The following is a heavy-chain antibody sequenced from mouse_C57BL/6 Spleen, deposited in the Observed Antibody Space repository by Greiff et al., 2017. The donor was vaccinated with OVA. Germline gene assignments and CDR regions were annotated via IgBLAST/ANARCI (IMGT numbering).Heavy chain of an antibody. CDR2: ISSGGSYT. CDR1: GFTFSSYG. J-gene: IGHJ2*01. V-gene: IGHV5-6*01. Sequence: EVKLVESGGDLVKPGGSLKLSCAASGFTFSSYGMSWVRQTPDKRLEWVATISSGGSYTYCPDSVKGRFTISRDNAKNTLYLQMSSLKSEDTAMYYCARQTSYFDYWGQGTTLTVSS. CDR3: ARQTSYFDY.